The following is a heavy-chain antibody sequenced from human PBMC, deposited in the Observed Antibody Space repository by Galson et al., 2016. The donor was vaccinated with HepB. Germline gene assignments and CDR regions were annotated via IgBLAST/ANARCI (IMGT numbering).Heavy chain of an antibody. CDR1: NGSFNDDY. CDR3: ARVTLTTGLADS. D-gene: IGHD4-17*01. CDR2: INRRGTT. J-gene: IGHJ4*02. V-gene: IGHV4-34*01. Sequence: ETLSLTCAVYNGSFNDDYWSWFRQPPGKGLEWIGEINRRGTTKNNPSLTGRVSISLDMSKKEVPLQLTSVTAADTAIYYCARVTLTTGLADSWGQGILVSVSS.